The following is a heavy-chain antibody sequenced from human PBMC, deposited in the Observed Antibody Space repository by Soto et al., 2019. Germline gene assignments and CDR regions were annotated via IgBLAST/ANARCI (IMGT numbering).Heavy chain of an antibody. D-gene: IGHD2-8*01. Sequence: SETLSLTCAVSGGSISSGGYSWSWIRQPPGKGLEWIGYIYHSGSTNYNPSLKSRVTISVDTSKNQFSLKLSSVTAADTAVYYCAREPPPRYCTNGVCYTEGWGFDYWGQGTLVTVSS. CDR2: IYHSGST. CDR3: AREPPPRYCTNGVCYTEGWGFDY. J-gene: IGHJ4*02. V-gene: IGHV4-30-2*01. CDR1: GGSISSGGYS.